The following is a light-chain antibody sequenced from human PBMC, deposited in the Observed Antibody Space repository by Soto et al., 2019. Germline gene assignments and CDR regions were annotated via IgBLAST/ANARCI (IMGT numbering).Light chain of an antibody. Sequence: EIVLTQSPGTLSLSPGERATLSCRASQSVSSSSYLAWYQQKPGQAPRLLIYGASSRATGIPDRFSGSGSATDFTLTISRLEPEDFATYHCQQYNDYPLTFGGGTKVEIK. J-gene: IGKJ4*01. CDR3: QQYNDYPLT. CDR2: GAS. CDR1: QSVSSSSY. V-gene: IGKV3-20*01.